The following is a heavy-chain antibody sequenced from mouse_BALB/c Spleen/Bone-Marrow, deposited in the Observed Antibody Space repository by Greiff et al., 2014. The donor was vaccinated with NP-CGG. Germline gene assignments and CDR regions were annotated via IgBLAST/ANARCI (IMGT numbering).Heavy chain of an antibody. CDR1: GFSLTSYG. CDR3: ARDRGGSSRALDY. V-gene: IGHV2-9*02. D-gene: IGHD1-1*02. Sequence: QVHVKQSGPGLVAPSQNLSITCTVSGFSLTSYGVHWVRQPPGKGLEWLGVIWAGGSTIYNSALMSRLSISKDNSKSQVFLKMNSLQTDDTALYYCARDRGGSSRALDYWGQGTSVTVSS. CDR2: IWAGGST. J-gene: IGHJ4*01.